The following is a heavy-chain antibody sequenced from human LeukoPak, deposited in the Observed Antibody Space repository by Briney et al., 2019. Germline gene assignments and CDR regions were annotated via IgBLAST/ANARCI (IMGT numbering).Heavy chain of an antibody. V-gene: IGHV3-23*01. Sequence: SGGSLRLSCTASGFTFSSYAMSWVRQAPGKGLEWVSGISGSGGNTYHADSVKGRFTISRDNSKNTLYLQMKSLRAEDTAVYYCARLVWLDRNLDYWGQGTLLTVSS. J-gene: IGHJ4*02. CDR1: GFTFSSYA. CDR3: ARLVWLDRNLDY. CDR2: ISGSGGNT. D-gene: IGHD1-14*01.